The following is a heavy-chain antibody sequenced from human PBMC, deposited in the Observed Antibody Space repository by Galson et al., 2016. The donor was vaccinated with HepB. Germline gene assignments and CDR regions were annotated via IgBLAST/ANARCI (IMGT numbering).Heavy chain of an antibody. V-gene: IGHV3-74*01. J-gene: IGHJ5*02. CDR2: VSNDGLRT. CDR1: GFTFSAYW. Sequence: SLRLSCAASGFTFSAYWMHWVRQAPGKGLVWVSRVSNDGLRTTYADSVNGRFTISRDNARTTLHLQRNSLGVEDTAVYYCARSRPGSNWFDPWGQGTLVTVAS. D-gene: IGHD6-25*01. CDR3: ARSRPGSNWFDP.